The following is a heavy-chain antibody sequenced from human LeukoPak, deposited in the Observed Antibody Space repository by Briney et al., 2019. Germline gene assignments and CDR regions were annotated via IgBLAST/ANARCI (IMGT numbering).Heavy chain of an antibody. J-gene: IGHJ4*02. V-gene: IGHV1-8*01. CDR2: MNPNSGNT. CDR1: GYTFTSYD. CDR3: ARLCWGNPLAGFAS. Sequence: ASVKVSCKASGYTFTSYDINWVRQATGQGLEWMGWMNPNSGNTGYAQKFQGRVTMTRNTSISTAYMELSSLRSEDTAVYYCARLCWGNPLAGFASWGQGTRVTVSS. D-gene: IGHD3-10*02.